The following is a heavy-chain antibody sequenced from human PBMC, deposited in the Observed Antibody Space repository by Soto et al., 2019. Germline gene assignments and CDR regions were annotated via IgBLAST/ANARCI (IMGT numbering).Heavy chain of an antibody. J-gene: IGHJ4*02. CDR1: GITFNTYY. CDR3: AGTDDSLDY. Sequence: EVQMVESGGGLVKPGGSLRLSCAASGITFNTYYMNWVRQAPGKGLEWVSSISSDGSHVFYGDSAKGRFTISRDNAKNSLYLQMNSLTSDDTAVYYCAGTDDSLDYWGRGTLVTVSS. V-gene: IGHV3-21*01. D-gene: IGHD3-22*01. CDR2: ISSDGSHV.